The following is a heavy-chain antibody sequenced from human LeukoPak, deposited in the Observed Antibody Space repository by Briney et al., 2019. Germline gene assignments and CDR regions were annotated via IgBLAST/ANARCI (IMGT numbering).Heavy chain of an antibody. CDR2: ISWNSGSI. CDR1: GLTFDDYA. D-gene: IGHD6-13*01. CDR3: AKDYIEGHYSRHGSAFDI. Sequence: PGGSLRLSCAASGLTFDDYAMHWVRQAPGKGLEWVSGISWNSGSIGYADSVKGRFTISRDNAKNSLYLQMNSLRAEDTALYYCAKDYIEGHYSRHGSAFDIWGQGTMVTVSS. J-gene: IGHJ3*02. V-gene: IGHV3-9*01.